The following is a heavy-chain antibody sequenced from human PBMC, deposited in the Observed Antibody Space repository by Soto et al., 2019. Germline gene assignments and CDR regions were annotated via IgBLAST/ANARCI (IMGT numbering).Heavy chain of an antibody. CDR3: ARAIETAMDPCDY. CDR2: ISDDGSTK. V-gene: IGHV3-30-3*01. D-gene: IGHD5-18*01. J-gene: IGHJ4*02. Sequence: PVGSLRLSCAASGFSFTTYAMHWVRQAPGKGLEWVAVISDDGSTKYYADSVKGRFTISRDNSKNTFYLQMNSLRGDDTALYYCARAIETAMDPCDYWGQGALVTVSS. CDR1: GFSFTTYA.